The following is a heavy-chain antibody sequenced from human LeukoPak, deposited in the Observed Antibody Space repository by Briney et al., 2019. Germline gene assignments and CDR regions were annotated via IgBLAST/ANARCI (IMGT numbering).Heavy chain of an antibody. J-gene: IGHJ4*02. CDR3: VREYYEVSSGQPKNFDY. Sequence: PSETLSLTCTVSGGSISSNSYYWGWIRQPPGKGLEWIGSIYYSGTTYYNPSLQSLVTISVDTSKSRFSLRLSSVTTADTDLYLCVREYYEVSSGQPKNFDYWDRGNLVTVSS. V-gene: IGHV4-39*02. CDR2: IYYSGTT. CDR1: GGSISSNSYY. D-gene: IGHD3-3*01.